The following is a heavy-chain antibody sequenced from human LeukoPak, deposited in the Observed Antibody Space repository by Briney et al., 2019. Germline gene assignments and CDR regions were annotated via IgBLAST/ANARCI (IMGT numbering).Heavy chain of an antibody. CDR3: ARDVYCSSTSCYDAFDI. D-gene: IGHD2-2*01. CDR2: IYYSGST. CDR1: GYSISSSYY. Sequence: PSETLSLTCTVSGYSISSSYYWGWIRQPPGKGLEWIGSIYYSGSTYYNPSLKSRVTISVDTSKNQFSLKLSSVTAADTAVYYCARDVYCSSTSCYDAFDIWGQGTMVTVSS. V-gene: IGHV4-38-2*02. J-gene: IGHJ3*02.